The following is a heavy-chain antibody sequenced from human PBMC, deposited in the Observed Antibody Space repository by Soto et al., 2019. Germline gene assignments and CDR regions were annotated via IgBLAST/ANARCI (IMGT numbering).Heavy chain of an antibody. D-gene: IGHD3-3*01. CDR3: AKDSLLFWSGYYESDSY. CDR2: ISGSGGST. Sequence: TGGSLRLSCAASGFTFSSYAMSWVRQAPGKGLEWVSAISGSGGSTYYADSVKGRFTISRDNSKNTLYLQMNSLRAEDTAVYYCAKDSLLFWSGYYESDSYWGQGTLVTVSS. J-gene: IGHJ4*02. CDR1: GFTFSSYA. V-gene: IGHV3-23*01.